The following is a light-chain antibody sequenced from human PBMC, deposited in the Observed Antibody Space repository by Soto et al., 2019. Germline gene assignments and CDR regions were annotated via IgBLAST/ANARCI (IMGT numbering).Light chain of an antibody. J-gene: IGLJ2*01. Sequence: QSVLTQPASVSGSPGQSITISCTGTSSDVGGYNYVSWYQQHPGKAPKLMIYEVTNRPSGVSNRFSGSKSGNTASLTISGLQAEDEADYYCSSFRSSSTPGWIFGGVTKLTVL. CDR1: SSDVGGYNY. V-gene: IGLV2-14*01. CDR3: SSFRSSSTPGWI. CDR2: EVT.